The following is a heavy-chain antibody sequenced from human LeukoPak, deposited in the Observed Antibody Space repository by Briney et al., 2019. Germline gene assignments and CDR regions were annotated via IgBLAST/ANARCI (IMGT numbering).Heavy chain of an antibody. CDR1: GGSISRTSYY. CDR3: ARHTRPGHSGYENAFDI. CDR2: VFDSGST. J-gene: IGHJ3*02. Sequence: SETLSLTCTVSGGSISRTSYYWDWTRQPPGKGLEWIGNVFDSGSTHYNPPLKSRVTISVDTSKNQFSLRLSSVTAADTAVYYCARHTRPGHSGYENAFDIWGQGTMVTVSS. D-gene: IGHD5-12*01. V-gene: IGHV4-39*01.